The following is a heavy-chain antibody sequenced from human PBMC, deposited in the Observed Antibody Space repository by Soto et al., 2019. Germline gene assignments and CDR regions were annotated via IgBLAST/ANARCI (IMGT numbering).Heavy chain of an antibody. Sequence: PGESLKISCKGSGYSFTKYWIGWVRQMPGKGLEWMRIIYPGDSDTRYSPSFQGQVTISADRSINTAYLHWSSLKASDTAIYYCARTYIGTYPPPYYFDLWGPGSLVTVSS. V-gene: IGHV5-51*01. CDR1: GYSFTKYW. CDR2: IYPGDSDT. D-gene: IGHD1-26*01. CDR3: ARTYIGTYPPPYYFDL. J-gene: IGHJ4*02.